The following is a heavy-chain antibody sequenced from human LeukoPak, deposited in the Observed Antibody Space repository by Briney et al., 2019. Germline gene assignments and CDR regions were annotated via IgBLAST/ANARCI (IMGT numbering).Heavy chain of an antibody. V-gene: IGHV3-23*01. J-gene: IGHJ3*02. Sequence: GWSLRLSCAASGFTFSSYAMSWVRQAPGKGLEWVSAISGSGGSTYYADSVKGRFTISRDNSKNTLYLQMNSLRAEDTAVYYCAKSAYDSSGYYFLADAFDIWGQGTMGTVSS. D-gene: IGHD3-22*01. CDR3: AKSAYDSSGYYFLADAFDI. CDR2: ISGSGGST. CDR1: GFTFSSYA.